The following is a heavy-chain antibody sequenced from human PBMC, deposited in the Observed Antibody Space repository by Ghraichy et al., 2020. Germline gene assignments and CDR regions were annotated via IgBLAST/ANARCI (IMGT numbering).Heavy chain of an antibody. Sequence: LNISCSVSGGSVSSYYWSWIRQSAGKGLEWIGRINVSGNTNYNPSLKTRATLSLDTSKNQFSLKLTSVTAADTAVYFCARLPGTFFDFWGQGALVTVSA. J-gene: IGHJ4*01. CDR2: INVSGNT. V-gene: IGHV4-4*07. CDR3: ARLPGTFFDF. D-gene: IGHD1-26*01. CDR1: GGSVSSYY.